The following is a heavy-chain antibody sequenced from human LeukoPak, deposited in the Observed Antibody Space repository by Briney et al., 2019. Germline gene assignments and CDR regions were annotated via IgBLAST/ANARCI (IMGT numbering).Heavy chain of an antibody. V-gene: IGHV4-34*01. Sequence: SETLSLACAVYGGSFSGYYWSWIRQPPGKGLEWIGEINHSGSTNYNPSLKSRVTISVDTSKNQFSLKLSSVTAADTAVYYCARGYSSSWYDYWGQGTLVTVSS. CDR1: GGSFSGYY. J-gene: IGHJ4*02. CDR3: ARGYSSSWYDY. CDR2: INHSGST. D-gene: IGHD6-13*01.